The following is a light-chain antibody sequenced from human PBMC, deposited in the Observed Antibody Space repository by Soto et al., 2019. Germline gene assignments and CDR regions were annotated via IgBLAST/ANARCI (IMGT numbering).Light chain of an antibody. CDR1: SSDVGGYNY. J-gene: IGLJ2*01. V-gene: IGLV2-14*03. CDR3: SSYTAITTTRV. CDR2: DVS. Sequence: QSALTQPASVSGSPGQSITISCTGTSSDVGGYNYVSWYQQHPGKAPQLMIYDVSSRPSGVSLRFSGSKSGNTASLTISGLQAEDEAYYFCSSYTAITTTRVFGGGTKPPS.